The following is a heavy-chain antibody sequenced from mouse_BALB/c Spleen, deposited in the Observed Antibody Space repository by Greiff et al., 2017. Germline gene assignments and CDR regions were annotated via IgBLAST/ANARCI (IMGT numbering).Heavy chain of an antibody. D-gene: IGHD1-1*01. CDR3: ARDDGRYYYAMDY. Sequence: QVQLQQSGPGLVAPSQSLSITCTVSGFSLTSYGVHWVRQPPGKGLEWLGVIWAGGSTNYNSALMSRLSISKDNSKSQVFLKMNSLQTDDTAMYYCARDDGRYYYAMDYWGQGTSVTVSS. CDR2: IWAGGST. V-gene: IGHV2-9*02. J-gene: IGHJ4*01. CDR1: GFSLTSYG.